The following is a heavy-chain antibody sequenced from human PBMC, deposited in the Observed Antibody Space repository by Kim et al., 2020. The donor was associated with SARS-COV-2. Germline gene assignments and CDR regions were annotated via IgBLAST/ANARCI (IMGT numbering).Heavy chain of an antibody. Sequence: ASVKVSCKASRYTLSDYSMHWVRQAPGQRLEWMGWINTDNGETKYSQKFQGRVTITRDTSANTAYMELSSLRSEDTAVYYCARASLPRSYSSNWYYFDFWGQGTQVTVPS. J-gene: IGHJ4*02. CDR1: RYTLSDYS. V-gene: IGHV1-3*04. D-gene: IGHD6-13*01. CDR2: INTDNGET. CDR3: ARASLPRSYSSNWYYFDF.